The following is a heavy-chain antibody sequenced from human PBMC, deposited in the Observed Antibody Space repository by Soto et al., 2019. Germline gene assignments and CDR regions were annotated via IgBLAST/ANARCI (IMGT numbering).Heavy chain of an antibody. CDR3: ARAPIVGPVMYLGYFDY. CDR2: ISYDGSNK. V-gene: IGHV3-30*04. CDR1: GFTFGASA. Sequence: PGGSMRLSCAASGFTFGASALQWVRQAPGKGLEWVAVISYDGSNKYYADSVKGRFTISRDNSKNRLYLQMNTLRAEDTAVYYCARAPIVGPVMYLGYFDYWGQGTLVTVSS. D-gene: IGHD1-26*01. J-gene: IGHJ4*02.